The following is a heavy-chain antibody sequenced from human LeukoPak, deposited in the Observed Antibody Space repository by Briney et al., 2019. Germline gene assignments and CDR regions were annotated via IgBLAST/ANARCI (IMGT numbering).Heavy chain of an antibody. CDR1: GSTFSSYV. CDR2: ISGSGGST. CDR3: AKAALYRSGSYYAYYFDF. D-gene: IGHD3-10*01. Sequence: GGSLRLSCAASGSTFSSYVMSWVRQAPGKGLEWVSGISGSGGSTYHADSVKGRFSISRDNSKNTLFLQMNSLRADDTAVYYCAKAALYRSGSYYAYYFDFWGQGTLVTVSS. J-gene: IGHJ4*02. V-gene: IGHV3-23*01.